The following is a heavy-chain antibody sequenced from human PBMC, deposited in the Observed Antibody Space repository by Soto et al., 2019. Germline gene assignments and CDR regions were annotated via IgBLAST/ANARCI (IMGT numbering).Heavy chain of an antibody. J-gene: IGHJ4*02. Sequence: SWVRQAPGKGLEWVSSISSSSSYIYYADSVKGRFTISRDNAKNSLYLQMNSLRAEDTAVYYCAREVAPDYWGQGTLVTVSS. V-gene: IGHV3-21*01. D-gene: IGHD5-12*01. CDR3: AREVAPDY. CDR2: ISSSSSYI.